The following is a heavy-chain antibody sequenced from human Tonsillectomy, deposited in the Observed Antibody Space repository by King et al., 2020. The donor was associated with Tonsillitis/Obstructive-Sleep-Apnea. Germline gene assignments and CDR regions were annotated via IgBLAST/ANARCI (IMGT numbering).Heavy chain of an antibody. V-gene: IGHV3-33*01. J-gene: IGHJ4*02. CDR3: AREGTTVEGSFDY. D-gene: IGHD4-23*01. CDR1: GFTFRSYG. Sequence: VQLVESGGGVVQPGRSLRLSCAASGFTFRSYGMHWVRQAPGKGLEWVAVIWYDGSYKYYVDSVKGRFTISRDNSKNTLYLQVNSLRAEDTAVYYCAREGTTVEGSFDYWGQGTLVTVSS. CDR2: IWYDGSYK.